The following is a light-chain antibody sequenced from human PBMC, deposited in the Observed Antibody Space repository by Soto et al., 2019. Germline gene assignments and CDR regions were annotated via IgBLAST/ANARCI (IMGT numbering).Light chain of an antibody. V-gene: IGLV3-21*02. CDR3: QVWDSSSDHWV. CDR1: NIGSKS. Sequence: SYELTQPPSVSVAPGQTARITCGGNNIGSKSVHWYQQKPGQAPVLVVYDDSHRPSGIPERFSGSNSGNTATLTISRVEAGDEADYYCQVWDSSSDHWVFGGGTKVTVL. J-gene: IGLJ3*02. CDR2: DDS.